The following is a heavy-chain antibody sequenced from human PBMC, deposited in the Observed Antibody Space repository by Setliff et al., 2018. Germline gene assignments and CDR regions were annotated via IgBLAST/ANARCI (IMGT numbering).Heavy chain of an antibody. CDR2: ISIYNGNT. CDR1: GYTFTSYG. D-gene: IGHD6-13*01. J-gene: IGHJ4*02. Sequence: GSVKVSCKASGYTFTSYGINWVRQAPGQGLEWMGWISIYNGNTNYAQKLQGRVTMTTDTSTSTAYMELRSLRSDDTAVYYCARGIAAVGTSYYFDYWSQGTLVTVSS. V-gene: IGHV1-18*01. CDR3: ARGIAAVGTSYYFDY.